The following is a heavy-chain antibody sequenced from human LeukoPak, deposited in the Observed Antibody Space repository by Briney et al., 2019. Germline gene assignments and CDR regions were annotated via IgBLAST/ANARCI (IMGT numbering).Heavy chain of an antibody. CDR1: GFTFSSYA. D-gene: IGHD6-19*01. CDR3: AKVLKQWLVPYFDY. J-gene: IGHJ4*02. Sequence: PGGSLRLSCAASGFTFSSYAMSWVRQAPGKGLEWVSAISGSGGSTYYADSVKGRFTISRDNSKNTLYLRMNSLRAEDTAVYYCAKVLKQWLVPYFDYWGQGTLVTVSS. CDR2: ISGSGGST. V-gene: IGHV3-23*01.